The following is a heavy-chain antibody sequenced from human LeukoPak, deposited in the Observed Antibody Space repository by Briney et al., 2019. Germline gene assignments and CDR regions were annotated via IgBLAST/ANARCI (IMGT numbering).Heavy chain of an antibody. D-gene: IGHD6-19*01. CDR1: GGSISSYY. J-gene: IGHJ4*02. CDR3: ARERGAVAFDY. CDR2: IYYSGST. Sequence: KTSETLSLTYTVSGGSISSYYWSWIRQPPGKGLEWIGYIYYSGSTNYNPSLKSRVTISVDTSKNQFSLKLSSVTAADTAVYYCARERGAVAFDYWGQGTLVTVSS. V-gene: IGHV4-59*01.